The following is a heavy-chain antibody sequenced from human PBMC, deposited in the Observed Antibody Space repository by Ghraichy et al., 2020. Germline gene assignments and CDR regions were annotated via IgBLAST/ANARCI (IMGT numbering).Heavy chain of an antibody. V-gene: IGHV1-18*01. CDR1: GYLFTTYG. CDR2: ISTFNGNT. J-gene: IGHJ4*02. Sequence: ASVKVSCKPSGYLFTTYGITWVRQAPGQGLEWMGWISTFNGNTNYTQKLQGRVTMTTDSSTSTAYMELRSLRSDDTAVYYCARGPHYSRGWTTKNLDSWGQGTLVTVSS. D-gene: IGHD1-26*01. CDR3: ARGPHYSRGWTTKNLDS.